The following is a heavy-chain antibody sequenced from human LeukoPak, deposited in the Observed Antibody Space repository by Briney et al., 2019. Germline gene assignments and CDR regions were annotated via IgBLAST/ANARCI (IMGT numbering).Heavy chain of an antibody. V-gene: IGHV3-33*01. J-gene: IGHJ4*02. CDR1: GFTFSSYG. CDR2: IWYDGSNK. CDR3: AREDWNDEISGGYFDY. D-gene: IGHD1-1*01. Sequence: GGSLRLSCAASGFTFSSYGMHWVRQAPGKGLEWVAVIWYDGSNKYYADSVKGRFTISRDSSKNTLYLQMNSLGAEDTAVYYCAREDWNDEISGGYFDYWGQGTLVTVSS.